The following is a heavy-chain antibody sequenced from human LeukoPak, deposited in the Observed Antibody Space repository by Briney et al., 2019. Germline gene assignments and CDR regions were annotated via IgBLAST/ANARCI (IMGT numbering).Heavy chain of an antibody. CDR3: ASPIAVAGQGSFDY. Sequence: SETLSLTCTVSGGSISSYYWSWIRQPPGKGVEGIGYICYSGSTNYNPSLKRRVTISVDTSKNQFSLQLSSVTAADTAVYYCASPIAVAGQGSFDYWGQGTLVTVSS. J-gene: IGHJ4*02. D-gene: IGHD6-19*01. CDR2: ICYSGST. V-gene: IGHV4-59*01. CDR1: GGSISSYY.